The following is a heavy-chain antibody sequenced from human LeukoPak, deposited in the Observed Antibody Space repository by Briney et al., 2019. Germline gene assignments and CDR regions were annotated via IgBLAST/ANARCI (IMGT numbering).Heavy chain of an antibody. V-gene: IGHV1-18*01. CDR1: GYTFSTYG. D-gene: IGHD6-13*01. J-gene: IGHJ6*02. CDR3: AKDRRGYRNSLDV. CDR2: ILPYSGNT. Sequence: ASVKVSCKASGYTFSTYGISWVRQAPGQGLEWMGWILPYSGNTNYAQKLQGRVSVTIDTSTTTAYMELRSLTSDDTAVYYCAKDRRGYRNSLDVWGQGTTITVSS.